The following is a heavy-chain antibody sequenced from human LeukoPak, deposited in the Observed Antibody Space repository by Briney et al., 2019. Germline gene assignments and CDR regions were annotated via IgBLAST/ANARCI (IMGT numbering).Heavy chain of an antibody. J-gene: IGHJ4*02. V-gene: IGHV4-59*01. CDR2: IYYSGST. D-gene: IGHD3-10*01. CDR1: GGSISSYY. CDR3: ARERYGSGSYYIGYFDY. Sequence: SETLSLTCTVSGGSISSYYWSWFRQPPGKGLEWIGYIYYSGSTNYNPSLKSRVTISVATSKNQFSLKLSSVTAADTAVYYCARERYGSGSYYIGYFDYWGQGTLVTVSS.